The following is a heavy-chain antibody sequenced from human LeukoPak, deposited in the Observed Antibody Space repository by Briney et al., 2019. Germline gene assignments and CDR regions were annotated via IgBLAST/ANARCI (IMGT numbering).Heavy chain of an antibody. Sequence: SETLSLTCTVSGGSISSYYWSWIRQPPGKGLEWIGYIYHSGSTNYNPSLKSRVTISVDTSKNQFSLKLSSVTAADTAVYYCARLGSGYFDLWGRGTLVTVSS. CDR2: IYHSGST. CDR1: GGSISSYY. D-gene: IGHD1-26*01. V-gene: IGHV4-59*08. CDR3: ARLGSGYFDL. J-gene: IGHJ2*01.